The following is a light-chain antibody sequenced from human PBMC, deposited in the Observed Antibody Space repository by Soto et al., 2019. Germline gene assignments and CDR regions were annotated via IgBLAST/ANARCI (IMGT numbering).Light chain of an antibody. CDR1: QSVSSSY. CDR3: QQYDSSSYT. V-gene: IGKV3-20*01. J-gene: IGKJ2*01. CDR2: GAS. Sequence: EIVLTQSPGPLSLSPGERATLSCRASQSVSSSYLAWYQQKPGQAPRLLIFGASTRATDIQDRLRGSGSGTDLTLKISRLESEDFAVYYCQQYDSSSYTFGQGTNLQIK.